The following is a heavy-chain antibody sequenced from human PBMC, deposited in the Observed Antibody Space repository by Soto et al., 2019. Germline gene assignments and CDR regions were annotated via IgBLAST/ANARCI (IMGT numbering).Heavy chain of an antibody. D-gene: IGHD3-3*01. CDR1: GYTFTSYG. V-gene: IGHV1-18*01. Sequence: ASVKVSCKASGYTFTSYGISWVRQAPGQGLEWMGWISAYNGNTTYAQKLQGRVTMTTDTSTSTAYMELRSLRSDDTAVYYCARDSITIFGVVMVSYYYMDVWGKGTPVTVSS. CDR3: ARDSITIFGVVMVSYYYMDV. CDR2: ISAYNGNT. J-gene: IGHJ6*03.